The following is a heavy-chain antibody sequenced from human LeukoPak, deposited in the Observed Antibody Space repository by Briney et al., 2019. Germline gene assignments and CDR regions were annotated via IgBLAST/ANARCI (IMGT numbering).Heavy chain of an antibody. CDR2: INASGGST. V-gene: IGHV1-46*01. CDR1: GYTFTSYY. CDR3: ATAGQLRFATLDP. D-gene: IGHD3-3*01. J-gene: IGHJ5*02. Sequence: ASVKVSCKASGYTFTSYYMHWVRQAPGQGLEWRGIINASGGSTSYAQKFQGRVTMTRDTSTSTVYMELSSLRSEDTAVYYSATAGQLRFATLDPWGQGTLVTVSS.